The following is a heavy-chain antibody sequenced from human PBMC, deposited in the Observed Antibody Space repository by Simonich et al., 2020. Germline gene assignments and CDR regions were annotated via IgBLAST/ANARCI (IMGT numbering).Heavy chain of an antibody. Sequence: QVQLQESGPGLVKPSETLSLTCAVSGYSISSGYYWGWIRQPPGKGLEWIGSISHSGRPYYNPSLKSRVTISVDTSKNQFSLKLSSVTAADTAVYYCARVGYSNYYYYGMDVWGQGTTVTVSS. CDR1: GYSISSGYY. D-gene: IGHD6-13*01. CDR3: ARVGYSNYYYYGMDV. V-gene: IGHV4-38-2*01. CDR2: ISHSGRP. J-gene: IGHJ6*02.